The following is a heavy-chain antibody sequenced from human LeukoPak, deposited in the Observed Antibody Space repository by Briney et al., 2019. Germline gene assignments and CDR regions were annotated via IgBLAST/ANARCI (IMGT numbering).Heavy chain of an antibody. V-gene: IGHV1-18*01. CDR3: ARGYDYGDYVGDFDY. CDR2: ITTYNGNT. D-gene: IGHD4-17*01. J-gene: IGHJ4*02. Sequence: ASVKVSCKASGYTFTSYPISWVRRAPGQGLEWAGWITTYNGNTNYAQKLQGRVTMITDTSTSTAYMDLRGLRSDDTAVYYCARGYDYGDYVGDFDYWGQGTLVTVSS. CDR1: GYTFTSYP.